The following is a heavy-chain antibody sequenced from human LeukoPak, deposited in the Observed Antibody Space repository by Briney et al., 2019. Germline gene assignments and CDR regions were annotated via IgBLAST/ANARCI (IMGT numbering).Heavy chain of an antibody. CDR1: GGSISSYY. Sequence: SVTLSLTCTVSGGSISSYYWSWIRQPPGKGLEWVGYIQYSGSTNYNPSLKSRVTISVDTSKNQFSLKLTSVTAADTAVYYCARSVYTTSSHPYFFDYWGQGTLVTVSS. CDR2: IQYSGST. J-gene: IGHJ4*02. V-gene: IGHV4-59*01. CDR3: ARSVYTTSSHPYFFDY. D-gene: IGHD6-6*01.